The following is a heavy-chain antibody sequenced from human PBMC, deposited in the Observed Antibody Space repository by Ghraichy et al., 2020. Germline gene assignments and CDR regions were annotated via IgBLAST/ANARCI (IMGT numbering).Heavy chain of an antibody. Sequence: GESLRLSCAASGFTFSTYWMHWVRQAPGKGLVWVSRINSDGSTTNYADSVKGRFTISRDNAKNTLYLQMNSLRGEDTAVYYCAVGYDSSGSYGMDVWGQVTTVAVSS. D-gene: IGHD3-22*01. J-gene: IGHJ6*02. CDR2: INSDGSTT. V-gene: IGHV3-74*01. CDR1: GFTFSTYW. CDR3: AVGYDSSGSYGMDV.